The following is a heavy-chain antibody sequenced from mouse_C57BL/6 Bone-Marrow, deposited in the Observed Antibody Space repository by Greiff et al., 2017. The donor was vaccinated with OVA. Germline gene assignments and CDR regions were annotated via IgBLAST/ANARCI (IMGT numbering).Heavy chain of an antibody. CDR3: ATRDGSSYCAMDY. D-gene: IGHD1-1*01. CDR2: FHPDNDDT. Sequence: VQLQQSGAELVKPGASVKMSCKASGYTFTTYPIEWMKQNHGKRLEWIGNFHPDNDDTKYNEKFKGKATLTVEKSSSTVYLELIRLTSDDSAVYYCATRDGSSYCAMDYWGQGTSVTVSS. CDR1: GYTFTTYP. V-gene: IGHV1-47*01. J-gene: IGHJ4*01.